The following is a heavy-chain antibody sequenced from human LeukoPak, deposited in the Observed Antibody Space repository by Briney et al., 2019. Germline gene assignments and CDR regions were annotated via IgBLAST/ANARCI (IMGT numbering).Heavy chain of an antibody. J-gene: IGHJ4*02. V-gene: IGHV3-43*01. CDR1: GFTFDDYT. CDR3: AKKKASETAAGSYFDY. Sequence: GGSLRLSCAASGFTFDDYTMHWVRRAPGKGLEWVSLISWDGHNTYYADSVKGRFTISRDNSKNSLYLQMNSLRIEDTALYYCAKKKASETAAGSYFDYWGQGTPVTVSS. D-gene: IGHD6-25*01. CDR2: ISWDGHNT.